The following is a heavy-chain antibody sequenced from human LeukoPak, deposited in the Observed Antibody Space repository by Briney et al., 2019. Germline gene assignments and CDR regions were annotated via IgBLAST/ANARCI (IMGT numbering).Heavy chain of an antibody. CDR2: INPSGGST. D-gene: IGHD1-26*01. J-gene: IGHJ4*02. V-gene: IGHV1-46*01. CDR3: ARSVGARDPFDY. Sequence: ASVKVSCKASGYTFTSYFMHWVRQAPGQGLEWMGIINPSGGSTSYAQKFQGRVTMTRDTSTSTVYMELSSLRSEDTAMYYCARSVGARDPFDYWGQGTLVTVSS. CDR1: GYTFTSYF.